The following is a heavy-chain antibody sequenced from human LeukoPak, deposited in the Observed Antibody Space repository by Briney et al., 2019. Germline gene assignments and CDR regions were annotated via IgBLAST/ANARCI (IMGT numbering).Heavy chain of an antibody. CDR3: ARDFRVGYCSSTSCYREDYYYYMDV. CDR2: IKQDGSEK. D-gene: IGHD2-2*01. CDR1: GLTLGSDW. J-gene: IGHJ6*03. V-gene: IGHV3-7*01. Sequence: GGSLSLSCAASGLTLGSDWMSWARQAPGKGLEWVANIKQDGSEKYYVDSVKGRFTISRDNAKNSLYLQMNSLGAEDTAVYYCARDFRVGYCSSTSCYREDYYYYMDVCGKGPTDTVSS.